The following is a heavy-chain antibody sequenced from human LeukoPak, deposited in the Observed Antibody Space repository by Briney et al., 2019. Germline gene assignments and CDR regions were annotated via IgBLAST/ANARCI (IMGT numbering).Heavy chain of an antibody. CDR3: ARNLWFGESSDAFDM. J-gene: IGHJ3*02. CDR2: INPNSGGT. V-gene: IGHV1-2*02. CDR1: GYTFTGHY. D-gene: IGHD3-10*01. Sequence: ASVKVSCKASGYTFTGHYIHWVRQAPGQGLEWMGWINPNSGGTKYAQKFQGRVTMTRDTSISTAYMEVSSLRSDDTAVYYCARNLWFGESSDAFDMWGQGTMVTVSS.